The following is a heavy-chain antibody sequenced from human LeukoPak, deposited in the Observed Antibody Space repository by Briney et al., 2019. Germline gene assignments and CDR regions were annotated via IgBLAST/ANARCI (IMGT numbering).Heavy chain of an antibody. D-gene: IGHD2-21*01. CDR2: ISAYNGNT. CDR3: LLWYDY. CDR1: GYTFTSYG. J-gene: IGHJ4*02. V-gene: IGHV1-18*01. Sequence: ASVKVSCTASGYTFTSYGISWVRQAPGQGLEWMGWISAYNGNTDYSQKLQGRVTMTTDTSTSTAYMELRSLRSDDTAVYYCLLWYDYWGQGTLVTVSS.